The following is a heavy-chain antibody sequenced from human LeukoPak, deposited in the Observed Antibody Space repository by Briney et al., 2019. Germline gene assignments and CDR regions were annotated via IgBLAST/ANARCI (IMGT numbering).Heavy chain of an antibody. J-gene: IGHJ6*03. CDR3: AKDGGDCSSTSCYTWNYYYYYMDV. CDR2: ISGSGGST. CDR1: GFTFSSYA. V-gene: IGHV3-23*01. Sequence: GGSLRLSCAASGFTFSSYAMSWVRQAPGKGLEWVSAISGSGGSTYYADSVKGRFTISRDNSKNTLYLQMNSLRAEDTAVYYCAKDGGDCSSTSCYTWNYYYYYMDVWGKGTTVTVSS. D-gene: IGHD2-2*02.